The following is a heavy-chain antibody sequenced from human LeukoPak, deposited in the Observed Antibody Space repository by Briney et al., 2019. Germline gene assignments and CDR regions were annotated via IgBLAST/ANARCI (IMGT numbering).Heavy chain of an antibody. CDR3: ARGAQAWQLVPLDF. J-gene: IGHJ4*02. V-gene: IGHV4-59*01. CDR1: GGSISSYY. D-gene: IGHD6-13*01. Sequence: SETLSLTCTVPGGSISSYYWTWIRQPPGKGLEWIGYIYYSGSTNYNPSLKSRVTISVDTSKNQFSLKLSSVTAADTAVYYCARGAQAWQLVPLDFWGQGALVAVSS. CDR2: IYYSGST.